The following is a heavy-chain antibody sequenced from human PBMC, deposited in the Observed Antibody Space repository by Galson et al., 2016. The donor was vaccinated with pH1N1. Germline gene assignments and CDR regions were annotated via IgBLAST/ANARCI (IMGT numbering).Heavy chain of an antibody. CDR3: ARAAEYNLNREYDY. J-gene: IGHJ4*02. CDR2: IVPMFRTT. D-gene: IGHD1-20*01. Sequence: SVKVSCKASGVSFSSNAISWVRQAPGQGLEWMGGIVPMFRTTYYAQKFQGRVTITADELATTAFMELSSLRSEDTAVYYCARAAEYNLNREYDYWGQGTLVTVSS. V-gene: IGHV1-69*13. CDR1: GVSFSSNA.